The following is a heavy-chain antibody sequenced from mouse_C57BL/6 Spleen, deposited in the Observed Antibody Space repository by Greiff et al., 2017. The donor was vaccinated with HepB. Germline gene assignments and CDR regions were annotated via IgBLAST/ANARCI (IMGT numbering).Heavy chain of an antibody. D-gene: IGHD2-4*01. CDR1: GYSITSGYY. CDR2: ISYDGSN. V-gene: IGHV3-6*01. J-gene: IGHJ3*01. Sequence: DVQLVESGPGLVKPSQSLSLTCSVTGYSITSGYYWNWIRQFPGNKLEWMGYISYDGSNNYNPSLKNRISITRDTSKNQFFLKLNSVTTEDTATYYCARESAIYYDFKGFAYWGQGTLVTVSA. CDR3: ARESAIYYDFKGFAY.